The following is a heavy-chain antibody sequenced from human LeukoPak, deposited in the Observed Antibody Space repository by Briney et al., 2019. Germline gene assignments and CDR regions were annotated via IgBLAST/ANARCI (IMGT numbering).Heavy chain of an antibody. J-gene: IGHJ4*02. CDR1: GFTLSIHA. CDR2: ITGNSVNT. V-gene: IGHV3-23*01. CDR3: ANWKSGSATYFDD. D-gene: IGHD3-10*01. Sequence: GGSLRLSCAASGFTLSIHAMNWVRQAPGKGLEWVSVITGNSVNTFYADSVKGRFTISRDNSKNTLYMYMNSLRAEDAAVYYCANWKSGSATYFDDWGQGTLVTVSS.